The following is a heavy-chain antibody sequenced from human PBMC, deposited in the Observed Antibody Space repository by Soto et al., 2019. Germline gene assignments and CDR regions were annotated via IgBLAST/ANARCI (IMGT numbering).Heavy chain of an antibody. J-gene: IGHJ4*02. D-gene: IGHD3-9*01. V-gene: IGHV4-34*01. CDR3: ARIVDILTDYSAYYFDY. CDR1: GGSFSGYY. CDR2: INHSGST. Sequence: SETLSLTCAVYGGSFSGYYWSWIRQPPGKGLEWIGEINHSGSTNYNPSLKSRVTISVDTSKNQFSLKLSSVTASDTAVYYCARIVDILTDYSAYYFDYWGQGTLVTVSS.